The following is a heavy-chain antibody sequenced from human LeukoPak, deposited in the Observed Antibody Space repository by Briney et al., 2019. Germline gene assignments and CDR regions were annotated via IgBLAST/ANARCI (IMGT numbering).Heavy chain of an antibody. CDR3: ARHETGPYFDY. J-gene: IGHJ4*02. Sequence: GESLKISCKGSGYRFTNYWIGWVRQMPGKGLECMGIIYPGDSDTRYSPSFQGQVTISADRSISTAYLQWSSLKASDTAMYYCARHETGPYFDYWGQGTLVTVSS. CDR2: IYPGDSDT. D-gene: IGHD1-1*01. CDR1: GYRFTNYW. V-gene: IGHV5-51*01.